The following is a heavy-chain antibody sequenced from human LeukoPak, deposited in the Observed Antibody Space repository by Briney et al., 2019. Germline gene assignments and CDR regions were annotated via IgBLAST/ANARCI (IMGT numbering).Heavy chain of an antibody. Sequence: GGSLRLSCAASGFTFSSYAMSWLRQAPGKGLEWVSAISGSGGSTYYADSVKGRFTISRDNSKNTLYLQMNSLRAEDTAVYYCATLPGGIAAAGRYWGQGTLVTVSS. D-gene: IGHD6-13*01. CDR2: ISGSGGST. J-gene: IGHJ4*02. CDR3: ATLPGGIAAAGRY. V-gene: IGHV3-23*01. CDR1: GFTFSSYA.